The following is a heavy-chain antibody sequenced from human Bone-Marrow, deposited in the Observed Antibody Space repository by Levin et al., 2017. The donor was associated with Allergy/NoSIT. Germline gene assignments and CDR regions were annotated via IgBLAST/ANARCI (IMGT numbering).Heavy chain of an antibody. J-gene: IGHJ4*02. Sequence: SGPTLVKPPQTLTLTCTFSGFSLNTSAMSISWIRQPPGKALEWLALVDWDDYQSYSASLKTRLTVSRDTSKNQVVLTMANMDPVDTATYYCARKFGSGFYFDYWGQGTLVSVSS. CDR2: VDWDDYQ. CDR1: GFSLNTSAMS. CDR3: ARKFGSGFYFDY. V-gene: IGHV2-70*01. D-gene: IGHD5-18*01.